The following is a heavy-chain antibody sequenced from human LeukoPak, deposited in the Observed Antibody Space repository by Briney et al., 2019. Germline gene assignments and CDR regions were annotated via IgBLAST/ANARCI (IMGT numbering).Heavy chain of an antibody. D-gene: IGHD6-19*01. CDR2: IYSGGST. CDR1: GFTVSSNY. Sequence: PGGSLRLSCAASGFTVSSNYMSWVRQAPGKGLEWVSVIYSGGSTYYADSVKGRFTISRDNSKNTLYLQMNSLRAEDTAVYYCASRFILAVAGTSDFDYWGQGTLVTVSS. V-gene: IGHV3-53*01. CDR3: ASRFILAVAGTSDFDY. J-gene: IGHJ4*02.